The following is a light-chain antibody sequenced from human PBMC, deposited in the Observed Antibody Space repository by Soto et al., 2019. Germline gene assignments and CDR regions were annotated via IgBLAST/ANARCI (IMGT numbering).Light chain of an antibody. J-gene: IGLJ1*01. CDR1: SSGVGSYNL. V-gene: IGLV2-23*01. Sequence: ALTQPASVSGSPGQSITISCTGTSSGVGSYNLVSWYQQHPGKAPKLMIYEGSKRPSGVSNRFSGSKSGNTASLTISGLQAEDEADYHCCSYAGSSTYVFGTGTKVTVL. CDR3: CSYAGSSTYV. CDR2: EGS.